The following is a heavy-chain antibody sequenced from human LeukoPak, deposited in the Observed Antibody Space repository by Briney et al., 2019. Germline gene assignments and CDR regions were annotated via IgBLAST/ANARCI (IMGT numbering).Heavy chain of an antibody. D-gene: IGHD3-10*01. CDR1: GGTFSSYA. CDR3: ARDHSYYDSGSYSNVDY. V-gene: IGHV1-2*02. Sequence: ASVKVSCKASGGTFSSYAISWVRQAPGQGLEWIEWINPNSGGTNYAQKFQGRVTMTRDTSSSTAYMELSRLRSDDTAVYYCARDHSYYDSGSYSNVDYWGQGTLVTVSS. CDR2: INPNSGGT. J-gene: IGHJ4*02.